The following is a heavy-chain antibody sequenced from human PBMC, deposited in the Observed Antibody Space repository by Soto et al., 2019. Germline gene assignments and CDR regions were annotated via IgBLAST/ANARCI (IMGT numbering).Heavy chain of an antibody. V-gene: IGHV1-46*01. CDR3: ARDGLYGDYGHY. CDR2: INPSGGST. Sequence: QVQLVQSGAEVKKPGASVKVSCKASGYTFTSYYMHWVRQAPGQGLEWMGIINPSGGSTSYAQKCQGRGTMTRDTSTSTVYMELSSMRSEDTAVYYCARDGLYGDYGHYWGQGTLVTVSS. CDR1: GYTFTSYY. D-gene: IGHD4-17*01. J-gene: IGHJ4*02.